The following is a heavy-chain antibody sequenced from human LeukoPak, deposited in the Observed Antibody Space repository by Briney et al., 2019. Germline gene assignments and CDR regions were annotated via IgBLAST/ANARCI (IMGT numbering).Heavy chain of an antibody. CDR2: IIPIFGTA. CDR3: ARGHGDHEVYFDY. CDR1: GCTFSSYA. J-gene: IGHJ4*02. Sequence: SVKVSCKASGCTFSSYAISWVRQAPGQGLEWMGRIIPIFGTANYAQKFQGRVTITTDESTSTAYMELSSLRSEDTAVYYCARGHGDHEVYFDYWGQGTLVTVSS. D-gene: IGHD4-17*01. V-gene: IGHV1-69*05.